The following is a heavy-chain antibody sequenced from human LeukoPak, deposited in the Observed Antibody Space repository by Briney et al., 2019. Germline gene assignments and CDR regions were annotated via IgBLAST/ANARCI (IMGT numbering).Heavy chain of an antibody. V-gene: IGHV3-74*01. CDR2: INSDGSST. CDR1: GFTFSSYW. D-gene: IGHD2-21*02. Sequence: GGSLRLSCAASGFTFSSYWMHWVRQAPGKGLVWVSRINSDGSSTSYADSVKGRFTISRDNAKNTLYLQMNSLRAEDTAVYYCARDPAYCGGDCYPSDYWGQGTLVTVSS. CDR3: ARDPAYCGGDCYPSDY. J-gene: IGHJ4*02.